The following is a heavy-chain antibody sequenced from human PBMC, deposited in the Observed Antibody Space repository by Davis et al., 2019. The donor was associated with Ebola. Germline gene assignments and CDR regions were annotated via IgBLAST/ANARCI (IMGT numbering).Heavy chain of an antibody. D-gene: IGHD6-13*01. Sequence: GESLKISCKGSGYSFTSYWIGWVRQMPGKGLEWMGIIYPGDSDTRYSPSFQGQVTISADKSISTAYLQWSSLKASDTAMYYCARQSIAAAGTFYYYYGMDVWGQGTTVTVSS. CDR3: ARQSIAAAGTFYYYYGMDV. CDR1: GYSFTSYW. V-gene: IGHV5-51*01. J-gene: IGHJ6*02. CDR2: IYPGDSDT.